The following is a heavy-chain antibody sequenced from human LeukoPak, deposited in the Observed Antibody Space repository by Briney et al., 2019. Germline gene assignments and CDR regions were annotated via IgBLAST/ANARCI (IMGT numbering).Heavy chain of an antibody. V-gene: IGHV4-39*07. CDR3: ARDRGHYYDSSGHIDY. CDR1: DGSISSSSYY. Sequence: SETLSLTCTVSDGSISSSSYYWGWIRQPPGKGLEWIGSIYYSGSTYYNPSLKSRVTISVDTSKNQFSLKLSSVTAADTAVYYCARDRGHYYDSSGHIDYWGQGTLVTVSS. CDR2: IYYSGST. J-gene: IGHJ4*02. D-gene: IGHD3-22*01.